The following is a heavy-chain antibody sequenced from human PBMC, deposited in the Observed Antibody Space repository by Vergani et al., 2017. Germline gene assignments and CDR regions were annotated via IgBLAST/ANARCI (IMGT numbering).Heavy chain of an antibody. V-gene: IGHV3-74*01. CDR1: GFTFSSYW. D-gene: IGHD1-14*01. CDR3: VRDSRSYGMDV. J-gene: IGHJ6*02. Sequence: EVQLVESGGGLVQPVGSLRLPCAASGFTFSSYWMNWVRQAPGRGLMWVARIKSDGSSISYADSVKGRFTISRDNAKKTLYLQMNSLRAEDTAVYFCVRDSRSYGMDVWGQGTTVTVSS. CDR2: IKSDGSSI.